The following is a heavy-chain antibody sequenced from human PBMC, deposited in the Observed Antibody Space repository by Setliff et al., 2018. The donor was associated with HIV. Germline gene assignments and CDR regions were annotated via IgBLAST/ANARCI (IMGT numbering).Heavy chain of an antibody. CDR2: ISPYNGRT. J-gene: IGHJ6*03. V-gene: IGHV1-18*01. CDR1: GYTFTNYG. CDR3: ARGRGSQSYYYLDV. Sequence: GASVKVSCKASGYTFTNYGIRWVRQAPGHGLEWMGWISPYNGRTENDDKVQGRVTMTTDASTNTAYMEVRNLASDDTAVYYCARGRGSQSYYYLDVWGKGTTVTVSS. D-gene: IGHD3-10*01.